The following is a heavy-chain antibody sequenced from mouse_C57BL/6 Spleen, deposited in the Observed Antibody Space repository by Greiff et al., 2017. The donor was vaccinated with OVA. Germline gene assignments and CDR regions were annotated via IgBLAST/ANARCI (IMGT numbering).Heavy chain of an antibody. CDR1: GFTFSSYA. Sequence: EVKLVESGGGLVKPGGSLKLSCAASGFTFSSYAMSWVRQTPEKRLEWVATISDGGSYTYYPDNVKGRFTISRDNAKNNLYLQMSHLKSEDTAMYYCARDLAYYSKSWFAYWGQGTLVTVSA. CDR2: ISDGGSYT. D-gene: IGHD2-5*01. CDR3: ARDLAYYSKSWFAY. J-gene: IGHJ3*01. V-gene: IGHV5-4*01.